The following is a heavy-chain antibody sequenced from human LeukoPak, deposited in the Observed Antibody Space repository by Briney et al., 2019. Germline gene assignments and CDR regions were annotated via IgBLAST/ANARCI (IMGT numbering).Heavy chain of an antibody. CDR2: IYYSGRT. Sequence: SETLSLTCTVSGGSVSSSTYYWVWIRQPPGKGLEWIGSIYYSGRTNYNPSLKSRVTISVDTSKNQFSLDLSSLTAADTAAYYCASGPSSGDYHVDFWGQGALVTVSS. V-gene: IGHV4-39*07. CDR3: ASGPSSGDYHVDF. J-gene: IGHJ4*02. CDR1: GGSVSSSTYY. D-gene: IGHD4-17*01.